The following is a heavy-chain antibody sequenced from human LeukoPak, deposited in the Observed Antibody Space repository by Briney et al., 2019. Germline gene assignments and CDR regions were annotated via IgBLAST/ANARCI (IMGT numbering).Heavy chain of an antibody. CDR2: INHSGST. J-gene: IGHJ2*01. D-gene: IGHD5-18*01. V-gene: IGHV4-34*01. CDR3: ARGGYSYGYVINWYFDL. Sequence: SETLSLTCAVYGGSFSGYYWSWIRQPPGKGLEWTGEINHSGSTNYNPSLKSRVTISVDTSKNQFSLKLSSVTAADTAVYYCARGGYSYGYVINWYFDLWGRGTLVTVSS. CDR1: GGSFSGYY.